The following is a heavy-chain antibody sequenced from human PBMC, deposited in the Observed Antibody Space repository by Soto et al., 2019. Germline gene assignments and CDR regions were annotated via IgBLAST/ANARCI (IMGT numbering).Heavy chain of an antibody. V-gene: IGHV4-34*01. D-gene: IGHD6-6*01. J-gene: IGHJ6*02. CDR3: ARGRSSVPDRRGIGYYGLDV. Sequence: QVQLQQWGADVLKPSETLSLTCVVNGGSFSGYYWSWIRQSPGKGLEWIGEINDSGITDSNPSLESRVTISVDMSNNQFSLNLNSVTAADSAVYHCARGRSSVPDRRGIGYYGLDVWGQGTTVTVSS. CDR2: INDSGIT. CDR1: GGSFSGYY.